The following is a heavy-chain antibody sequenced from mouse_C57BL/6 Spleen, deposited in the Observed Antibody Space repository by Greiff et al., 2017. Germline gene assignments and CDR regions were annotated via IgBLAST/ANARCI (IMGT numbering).Heavy chain of an antibody. V-gene: IGHV5-17*01. D-gene: IGHD2-1*01. CDR3: AGGCYSGNYVSSWFAY. CDR1: GFTFSDYG. J-gene: IGHJ3*01. Sequence: EVMLVESGGGLVKPGGSLKLSCAASGFTFSDYGMHWVRQAPEKGLEWVAYISRGSSTIYYADTVKGRFTISRDNANNTLFLQMTSLRSEDTAMYDCAGGCYSGNYVSSWFAYWGQGTLVTVSA. CDR2: ISRGSSTI.